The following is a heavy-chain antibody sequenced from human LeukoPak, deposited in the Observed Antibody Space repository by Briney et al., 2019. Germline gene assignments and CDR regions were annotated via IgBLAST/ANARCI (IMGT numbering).Heavy chain of an antibody. CDR2: INHSGST. CDR3: ARLAAFDI. V-gene: IGHV4-34*01. CDR1: GGFFSGYY. Sequence: RPSETLSLTCAVYGGFFSGYYWSWIRQPPGKGLEWIGEINHSGSTNYNPSLRSRVTISVDTSKNQFSLKLSSVTAADTAVYYCARLAAFDIWGQGTMVTVSS. J-gene: IGHJ3*02.